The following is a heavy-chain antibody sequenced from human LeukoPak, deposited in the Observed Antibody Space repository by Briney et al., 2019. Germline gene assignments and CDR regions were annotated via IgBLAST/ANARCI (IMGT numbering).Heavy chain of an antibody. D-gene: IGHD3-10*01. J-gene: IGHJ3*02. Sequence: PSETLSLTCAVYGGSFSGYYWSWIRQPPGKGLEWIGEINHSGSTNYNPSLKSRVTISVDTSKNQFSLKLSSVTAADTAVYYCARLSIMVRGVTARRHRWKAFGIWGQGTMVTVSS. CDR3: ARLSIMVRGVTARRHRWKAFGI. CDR2: INHSGST. V-gene: IGHV4-34*01. CDR1: GGSFSGYY.